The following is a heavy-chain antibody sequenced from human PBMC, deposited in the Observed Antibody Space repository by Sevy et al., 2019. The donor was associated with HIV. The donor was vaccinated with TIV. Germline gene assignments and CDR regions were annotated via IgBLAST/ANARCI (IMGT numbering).Heavy chain of an antibody. CDR2: ISSSGSTI. J-gene: IGHJ4*02. V-gene: IGHV3-11*01. CDR1: GFTFSDYY. D-gene: IGHD2-15*01. Sequence: GGSLRLSCAASGFTFSDYYMSWIRQAPGKGLEWVSYISSSGSTIYYADSVKGRFTISRDNAKNSLYLQMNSLRAEDTAVYYCAGGRCSGGSCYYYFDYWGQGTLVTVSS. CDR3: AGGRCSGGSCYYYFDY.